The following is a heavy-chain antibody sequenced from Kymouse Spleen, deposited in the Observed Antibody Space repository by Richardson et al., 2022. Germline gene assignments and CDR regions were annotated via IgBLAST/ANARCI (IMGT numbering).Heavy chain of an antibody. Sequence: QVQLQESGPGLVKPSQTLSLTCTVSGGSISSGGYYWSWIRQHPGKGLEWIGYIYYSGSTYYNPSLKSRVTISVDTSKNQFSLKLSSVTAADTAVYYCAREVLRYFDLYYYYYGMDVWGQGTTVTVSS. CDR1: GGSISSGGYY. CDR2: IYYSGST. J-gene: IGHJ6*02. CDR3: AREVLRYFDLYYYYYGMDV. V-gene: IGHV4-31*03. D-gene: IGHD3-9*01.